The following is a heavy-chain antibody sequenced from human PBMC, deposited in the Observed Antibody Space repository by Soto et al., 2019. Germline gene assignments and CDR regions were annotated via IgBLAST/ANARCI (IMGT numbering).Heavy chain of an antibody. D-gene: IGHD3-16*01. V-gene: IGHV3-30*19. CDR3: ARWGTTGGFDL. J-gene: IGHJ4*02. CDR2: TSYDGNNK. CDR1: GFRFKSFV. Sequence: QVQLVESGGGVVQPGASLRLSCAASGFRFKSFVMHWVRQATGKGLEWVAFTSYDGNNKDYGDSVKGRFTVSRDNSKNTLHLQMDFLRPEDTALYYCARWGTTGGFDLWGQGTLVSVSS.